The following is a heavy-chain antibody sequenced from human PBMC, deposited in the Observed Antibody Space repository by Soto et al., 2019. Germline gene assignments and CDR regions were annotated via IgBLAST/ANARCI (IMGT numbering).Heavy chain of an antibody. D-gene: IGHD2-2*01. J-gene: IGHJ6*02. CDR3: ARASPVVPAAREYYYYGMDV. V-gene: IGHV1-2*04. Sequence: ASVKVSCKASGYTFTGYYMHWVRQAPGQGLEWMGWINPNSGGTNYAQKFQGWVTMTRDTSISTAYMELSRLRSDDTAVYYCARASPVVPAAREYYYYGMDVWGQGTTVTVSS. CDR1: GYTFTGYY. CDR2: INPNSGGT.